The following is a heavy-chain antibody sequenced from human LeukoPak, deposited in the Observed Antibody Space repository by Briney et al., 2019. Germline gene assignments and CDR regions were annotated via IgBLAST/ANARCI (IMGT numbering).Heavy chain of an antibody. CDR2: IWYDGSNK. J-gene: IGHJ4*02. Sequence: GGSLRLSCAAYGFTFSSHGMHWVRQAPGKGLEWVAVIWYDGSNKYYADSVRGRFTISRDNSKNTLDLQMNSLRTEDTAVYYCARSRAGYDWDYWGQGTLVTVSS. V-gene: IGHV3-33*01. CDR1: GFTFSSHG. CDR3: ARSRAGYDWDY. D-gene: IGHD5-24*01.